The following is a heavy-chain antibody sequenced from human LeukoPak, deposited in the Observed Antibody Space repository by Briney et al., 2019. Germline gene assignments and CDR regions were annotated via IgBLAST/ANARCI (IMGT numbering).Heavy chain of an antibody. D-gene: IGHD6-25*01. J-gene: IGHJ6*03. CDR1: GFTFSDYY. Sequence: GGSLRLSCAASGFTFSDYYMSWIRQTPGKGLEWVSYISTSGSTTYYADSVKGRFTLSRDNANNSLYLQMNSLRAEDTAVYYCARFAAGGSYYYYMDVWGKGTTVTVSS. V-gene: IGHV3-11*04. CDR3: ARFAAGGSYYYYMDV. CDR2: ISTSGSTT.